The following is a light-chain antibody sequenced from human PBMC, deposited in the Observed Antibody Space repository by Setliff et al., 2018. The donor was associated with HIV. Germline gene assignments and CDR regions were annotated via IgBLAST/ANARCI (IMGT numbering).Light chain of an antibody. J-gene: IGKJ1*01. Sequence: EIVLTQSPGGLSLSPGERATLSCRASQRVVSDYLAWYQQKPGQAPRLLIYGASTRATGVPDRFSGSGSGTDFTLTISRLEPDDIALYYCQQYGGSPRTFGQGTKVDIK. CDR2: GAS. CDR3: QQYGGSPRT. V-gene: IGKV3-20*01. CDR1: QRVVSDY.